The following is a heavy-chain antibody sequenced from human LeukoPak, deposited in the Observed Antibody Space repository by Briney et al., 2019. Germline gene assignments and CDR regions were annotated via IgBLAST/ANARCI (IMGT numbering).Heavy chain of an antibody. J-gene: IGHJ4*02. D-gene: IGHD3-10*01. CDR3: ARSQSSRQITIPKTRRYFDY. V-gene: IGHV3-7*01. CDR2: IKEDGSGK. CDR1: KFIFSKYW. Sequence: PGGSLRLSCAASKFIFSKYWMSWVRQAPGKGLEWVADIKEDGSGKYYVDSVKGRFTISRQNAKSSLFLQMNSLRAEDTAVYYCARSQSSRQITIPKTRRYFDYWGQGVLVTVSS.